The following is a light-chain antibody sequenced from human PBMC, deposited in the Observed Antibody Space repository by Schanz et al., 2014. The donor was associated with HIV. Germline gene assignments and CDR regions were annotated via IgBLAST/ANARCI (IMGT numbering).Light chain of an antibody. CDR3: ISYTRDTVL. Sequence: QSALTQPASVSGSPGQSITISCTGADSDVGSYNLVSWYQQHPGKVPKLLIYEDTKRPSGTSYRFSGSKSGNTASLTISGLQPEDEADYYCISYTRDTVLFGGGTKLTVL. CDR2: EDT. J-gene: IGLJ2*01. V-gene: IGLV2-14*02. CDR1: DSDVGSYNL.